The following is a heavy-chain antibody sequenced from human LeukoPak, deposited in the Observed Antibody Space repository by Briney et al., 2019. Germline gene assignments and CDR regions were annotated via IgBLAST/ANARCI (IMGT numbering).Heavy chain of an antibody. D-gene: IGHD6-19*01. CDR2: ISGSGGST. CDR1: GFTFSSYA. CDR3: AKGGYSSGWRNYLDY. J-gene: IGHJ4*02. Sequence: GGSPRLSCAASGFTFSSYAMSWVRQAPGKGLEWVSAISGSGGSTYYADSVKGRFTISRDNSKDTLYLQMNSLRAEDTAVYYCAKGGYSSGWRNYLDYWGQGTLVTVSS. V-gene: IGHV3-23*01.